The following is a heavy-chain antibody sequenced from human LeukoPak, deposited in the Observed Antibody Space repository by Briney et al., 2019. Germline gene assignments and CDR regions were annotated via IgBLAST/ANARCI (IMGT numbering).Heavy chain of an antibody. J-gene: IGHJ6*02. Sequence: GESLQISCKGSGYSFTGYWIGWVRQMPGKGLEWMGIIYPGDSDTRYSPSFQGQVTISADKSISTAYLQWSSLKASDTAMYYCARHSSSSSTYYYYGMDVWGQGTTVTVSS. CDR2: IYPGDSDT. CDR1: GYSFTGYW. CDR3: ARHSSSSSTYYYYGMDV. V-gene: IGHV5-51*01. D-gene: IGHD6-6*01.